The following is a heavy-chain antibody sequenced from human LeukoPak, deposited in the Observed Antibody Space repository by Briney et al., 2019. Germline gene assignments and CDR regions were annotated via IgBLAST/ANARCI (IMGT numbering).Heavy chain of an antibody. V-gene: IGHV1-2*02. CDR3: ATPGVGATTDAFDI. CDR1: GYTFTCYY. J-gene: IGHJ3*02. CDR2: INPNSGGT. Sequence: GASVKVSYKASGYTFTCYYMHWVRQAPGQGLEWMGWINPNSGGTNDAQQFQGRVTMTRDTSISTAYMELSSLRSEDTAVYYCATPGVGATTDAFDIWGQGTMVTVSS. D-gene: IGHD1-26*01.